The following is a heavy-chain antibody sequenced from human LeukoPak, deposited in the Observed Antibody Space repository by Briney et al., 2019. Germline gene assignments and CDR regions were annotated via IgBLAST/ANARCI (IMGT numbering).Heavy chain of an antibody. D-gene: IGHD3-22*01. J-gene: IGHJ4*02. Sequence: GGSLRLSCAASGFTFSSYAMHWVRQAPGKGLEYVSAISSNGGSTYYANSVKGRFTISRDNSKNTLYLQMGSLRAEDMAVYYCARASGGYFLDYWGQGPLVTVSS. V-gene: IGHV3-64*01. CDR2: ISSNGGST. CDR1: GFTFSSYA. CDR3: ARASGGYFLDY.